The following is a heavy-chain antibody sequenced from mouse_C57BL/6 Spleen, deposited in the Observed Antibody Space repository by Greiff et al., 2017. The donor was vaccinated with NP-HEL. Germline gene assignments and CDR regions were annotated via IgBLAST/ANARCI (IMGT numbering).Heavy chain of an antibody. J-gene: IGHJ4*01. D-gene: IGHD1-1*01. Sequence: QVQLQQSGAELVRPGTSVKVSCKASGYAFTNYLIEWVKQRPGQGLEWIGVINPGSGGTNYNEKFKGKATLTADKSSSTAYMQLSSLTSEDSAVYFCASYGMNAMDYWGQGTSVTVSS. CDR2: INPGSGGT. CDR3: ASYGMNAMDY. V-gene: IGHV1-54*01. CDR1: GYAFTNYL.